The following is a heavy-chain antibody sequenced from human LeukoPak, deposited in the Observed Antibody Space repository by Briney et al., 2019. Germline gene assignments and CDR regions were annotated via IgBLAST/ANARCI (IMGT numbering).Heavy chain of an antibody. V-gene: IGHV1-2*02. CDR2: INPNSGGT. D-gene: IGHD2-2*01. CDR3: ARALVPAAMELRYYYYYYMDV. Sequence: ASVKVSCKASGYTFTGYYMHRVRQAPGQGLEWMGWINPNSGGTNYAQKFQGRVTMTRDTSISTAYMELSRLRSDDTAVYYCARALVPAAMELRYYYYYYMDVWGKGTTVTVSS. CDR1: GYTFTGYY. J-gene: IGHJ6*03.